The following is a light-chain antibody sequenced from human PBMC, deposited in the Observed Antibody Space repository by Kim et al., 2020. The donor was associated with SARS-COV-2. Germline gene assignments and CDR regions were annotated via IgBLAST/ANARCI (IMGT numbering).Light chain of an antibody. CDR2: QDN. CDR3: QSWGTSSVV. V-gene: IGLV3-1*01. Sequence: SYELTQPPSVSMSPGQTASITCSGDKLGDKYAAWYQQKPGQSPILIISQDNRRPSGIPERFSASNSGNTATLTISGTQVMDEADYYCQSWGTSSVVFGGGTQLTVL. CDR1: KLGDKY. J-gene: IGLJ3*02.